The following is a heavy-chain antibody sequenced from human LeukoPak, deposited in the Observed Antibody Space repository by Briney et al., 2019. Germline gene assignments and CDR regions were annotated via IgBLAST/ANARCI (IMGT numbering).Heavy chain of an antibody. CDR2: TGRHT. Sequence: TGGSLRLSCAASGFTFSTYAMSWLRQAPGKGLEWVSSTGRHTNYADSVEGRFTISRDNSKSTLYLQMDSLSAEDTAIYYCAKSCRSYATSNFYAFDLWDQGTMVTVS. CDR1: GFTFSTYA. V-gene: IGHV3-23*01. CDR3: AKSCRSYATSNFYAFDL. J-gene: IGHJ3*01. D-gene: IGHD1-26*01.